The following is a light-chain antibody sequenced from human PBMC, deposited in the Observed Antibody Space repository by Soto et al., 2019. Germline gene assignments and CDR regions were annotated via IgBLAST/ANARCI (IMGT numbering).Light chain of an antibody. CDR2: SNN. J-gene: IGLJ2*01. CDR1: SSNIGSST. Sequence: SVLTQPPSASGTPGQRVTMSCSGSSSNIGSSTVNWYQQLPGTAPKLLIYSNNQRPSGVPDRFSGSKSGTSASLVISWLLSEDEADYYCSTWDDSLSALVVFGGGTKLTVL. CDR3: STWDDSLSALVV. V-gene: IGLV1-44*01.